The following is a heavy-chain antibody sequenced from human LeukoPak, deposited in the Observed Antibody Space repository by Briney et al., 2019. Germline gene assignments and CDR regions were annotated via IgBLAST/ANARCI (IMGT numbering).Heavy chain of an antibody. CDR3: ARGRGMIVVVHSAVDY. D-gene: IGHD3-22*01. CDR2: ISYDGSNK. CDR1: GFTFSSHG. J-gene: IGHJ4*02. Sequence: PGGSLRLSWAASGFTFSSHGVSWVRQAPGQGLEWVAVISYDGSNKYYADSVKGRFTISRDNSKNTLYLQMNSLRAEDTAVYYCARGRGMIVVVHSAVDYWGQGTLVTVSS. V-gene: IGHV3-30*03.